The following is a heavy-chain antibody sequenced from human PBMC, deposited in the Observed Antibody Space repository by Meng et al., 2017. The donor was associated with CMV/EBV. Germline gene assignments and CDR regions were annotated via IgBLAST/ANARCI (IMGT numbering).Heavy chain of an antibody. CDR3: ARGGYDILTGSPNWFDP. Sequence: SETLSLTCTASGGSISSSSYYWGWIRQPPGKGLEWIGSIYYSGSTYYNPSLKSRVTISVDTSKNQFSLKLSSVTAADTAVYYCARGGYDILTGSPNWFDPWGQGTLVTVSS. CDR2: IYYSGST. V-gene: IGHV4-39*07. D-gene: IGHD3-9*01. CDR1: GGSISSSSYY. J-gene: IGHJ5*02.